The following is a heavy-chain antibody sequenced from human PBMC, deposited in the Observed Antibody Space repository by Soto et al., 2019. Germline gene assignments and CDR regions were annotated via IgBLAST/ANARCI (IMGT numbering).Heavy chain of an antibody. D-gene: IGHD1-1*01. V-gene: IGHV3-30*15. CDR1: GFSFDTYA. Sequence: QVHLLESGGGVVQPGKSLRLSCVASGFSFDTYAIHWVRQAPGKGLQWVALISYEGSNTYYADSVRGRFTISRDNSTNPLYLQMSTLRPEDSGVYYCARVTPGNNLYYFSGLNVWGQGTSVTVSS. J-gene: IGHJ6*02. CDR2: ISYEGSNT. CDR3: ARVTPGNNLYYFSGLNV.